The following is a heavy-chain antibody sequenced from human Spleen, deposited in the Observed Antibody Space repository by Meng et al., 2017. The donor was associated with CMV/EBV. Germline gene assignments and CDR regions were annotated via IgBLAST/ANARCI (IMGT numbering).Heavy chain of an antibody. Sequence: GGSLRLSCSASGFNFRGFGLNWVRQAPGKGLERVGFIRGEAYGRTTEYAASVKGRFTISRDDSKSIAYLQMNSLKTDDTAVYYCARMAYTISGDYYYFDYWGQGTLVTVSS. CDR1: GFNFRGFG. D-gene: IGHD3-3*01. V-gene: IGHV3-49*04. J-gene: IGHJ4*02. CDR3: ARMAYTISGDYYYFDY. CDR2: IRGEAYGRTT.